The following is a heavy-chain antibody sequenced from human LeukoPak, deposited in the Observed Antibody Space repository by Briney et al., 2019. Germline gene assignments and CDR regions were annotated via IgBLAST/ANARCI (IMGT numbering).Heavy chain of an antibody. CDR2: IYHSGST. CDR3: AREDVAGGSGSNYYYYGMDV. D-gene: IGHD3-10*01. V-gene: IGHV4-4*02. CDR1: GGSISSSNW. J-gene: IGHJ6*02. Sequence: SGTLSLTCAVSGGSISSSNWWRWVRQPPGKGLEWIGEIYHSGSTNYNPSLKSRVTISVDKSKNQFSLKLSSVTAADTAVYYCAREDVAGGSGSNYYYYGMDVWGQGTTVTVSS.